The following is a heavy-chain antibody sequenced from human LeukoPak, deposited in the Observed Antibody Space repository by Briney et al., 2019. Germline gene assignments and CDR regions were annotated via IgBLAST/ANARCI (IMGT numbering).Heavy chain of an antibody. J-gene: IGHJ4*02. CDR3: ARRLVGASRDLDY. CDR1: GDSISRSNW. D-gene: IGHD1-26*01. V-gene: IGHV4-4*02. Sequence: SETLSLTCAASGDSISRSNWWSWVRQPPGKGLEWIGEISHSENTNYNPSLKSRVAISADKSKNQFSLKLSSVTAADTAVYYCARRLVGASRDLDYWGQGTLVTVSS. CDR2: ISHSENT.